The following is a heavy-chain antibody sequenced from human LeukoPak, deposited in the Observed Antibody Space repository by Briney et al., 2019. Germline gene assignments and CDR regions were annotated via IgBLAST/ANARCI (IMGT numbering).Heavy chain of an antibody. CDR2: FDPEDGET. J-gene: IGHJ6*02. Sequence: ASVKVSCKVSGYTLTELSMHWVRQAPGKGLEWMGGFDPEDGETIYAQKFQGRVTMTEDTSTDTAYMELSSLRSEDTAVYYCATPPSYSSGWYEGYGMDVWGQGTTVTVFS. D-gene: IGHD6-19*01. CDR3: ATPPSYSSGWYEGYGMDV. V-gene: IGHV1-24*01. CDR1: GYTLTELS.